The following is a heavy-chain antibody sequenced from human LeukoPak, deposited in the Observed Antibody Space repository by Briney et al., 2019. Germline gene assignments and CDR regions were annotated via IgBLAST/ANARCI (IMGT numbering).Heavy chain of an antibody. D-gene: IGHD1-26*01. Sequence: GESLKISCKGSGYSFTSYWIGWVRQAPGQRLEWMGWISAGNGNTKYSQNFQGRVTFISNTSATTAFMELSSLRSEDAAVYYCARDSGSGNNDYWGQGTLVTVSS. V-gene: IGHV1-3*01. CDR3: ARDSGSGNNDY. J-gene: IGHJ4*02. CDR2: ISAGNGNT. CDR1: GYSFTSYW.